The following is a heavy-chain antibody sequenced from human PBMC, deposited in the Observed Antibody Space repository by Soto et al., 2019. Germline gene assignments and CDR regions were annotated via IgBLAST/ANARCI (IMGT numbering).Heavy chain of an antibody. D-gene: IGHD3-22*01. Sequence: LCGGSIRSGGYYWSWIRQHPGKGLEWIGYIYYSGSTYYHPSLKSRVTLSVDTSKNQFSLKLSSVTAADTAVYYCAREISYYDSSGYYYVYFDYWGQGTLVTVSS. CDR3: AREISYYDSSGYYYVYFDY. V-gene: IGHV4-31*02. J-gene: IGHJ4*02. CDR1: GGSIRSGGYY. CDR2: IYYSGST.